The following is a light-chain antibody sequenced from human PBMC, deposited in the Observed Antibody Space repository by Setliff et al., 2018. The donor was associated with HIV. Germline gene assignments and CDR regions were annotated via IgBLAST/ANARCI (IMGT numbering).Light chain of an antibody. CDR2: NVD. J-gene: IGLJ1*01. CDR1: SSDIGSSKF. V-gene: IGLV2-14*03. Sequence: QSVLTQPASVSGSPGQSITISCTGTSSDIGSSKFVSWYQQHPGKAPKVMIYNVDKRPSGASNRFSGSKSGNTASLTISGLQIEDEADYFCSSYSINNLYVFASGTKV. CDR3: SSYSINNLYV.